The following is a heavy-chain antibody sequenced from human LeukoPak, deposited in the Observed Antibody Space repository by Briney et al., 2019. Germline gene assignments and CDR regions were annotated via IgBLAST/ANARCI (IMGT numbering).Heavy chain of an antibody. Sequence: PSETLSLTCTVSGGSISSSSYYWGWIRQPPGKGLEWIGSIYYSGSTYYNPSLKSRVTITVDTSKNQFSLKLSSMTAADTAVYYCARRRGRVVPAVDWFDPWGQGTLVTVSS. CDR1: GGSISSSSYY. D-gene: IGHD2-2*01. J-gene: IGHJ5*02. V-gene: IGHV4-39*01. CDR2: IYYSGST. CDR3: ARRRGRVVPAVDWFDP.